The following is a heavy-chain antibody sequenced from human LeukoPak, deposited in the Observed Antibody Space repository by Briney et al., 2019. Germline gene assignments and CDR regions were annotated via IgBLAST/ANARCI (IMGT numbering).Heavy chain of an antibody. CDR3: ARVRSDYNDYQFDY. CDR1: GYTFTSYY. V-gene: IGHV1-2*02. J-gene: IGHJ4*02. CDR2: INPNSGGT. Sequence: ASVKVSCKASGYTFTSYYMHWVRQAPGQGLEWMGWINPNSGGTNYAQKFQGRVTMTRDTSISTAYMELSSLRSDDTAVYYCARVRSDYNDYQFDYWGQGTLVTVSS. D-gene: IGHD4-11*01.